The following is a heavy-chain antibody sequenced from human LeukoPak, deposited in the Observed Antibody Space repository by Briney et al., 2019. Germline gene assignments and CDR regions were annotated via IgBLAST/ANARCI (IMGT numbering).Heavy chain of an antibody. CDR1: GFTFSSFS. CDR3: ARVHAAYPFDY. D-gene: IGHD2-15*01. V-gene: IGHV3-48*01. J-gene: IGHJ4*02. CDR2: ISTSSSTI. Sequence: PGGSLRLSCAASGFTFSSFSMNWVRQAPGKGLEWVSYISTSSSTIYYADSVKGRFTISRDNAKNSLYLQMNSLRAEGTAVYYCARVHAAYPFDYWGQGTLVTVSS.